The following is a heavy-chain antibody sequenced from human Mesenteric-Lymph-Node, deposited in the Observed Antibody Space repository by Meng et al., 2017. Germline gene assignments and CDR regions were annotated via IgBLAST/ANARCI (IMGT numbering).Heavy chain of an antibody. V-gene: IGHV1-18*01. D-gene: IGHD3-3*01. CDR2: ISAYNGNT. Sequence: ASVKVSCKASGYTFTSYCISWVRQAPGQGLEWMGWISAYNGNTNYAQKLQGRVTMTADTSTSTAYLELRSLMSDDTAMYDCAGDRDYDFLRGYQSWWFDPWGQGTLVNVSS. CDR1: GYTFTSYC. CDR3: AGDRDYDFLRGYQSWWFDP. J-gene: IGHJ5*02.